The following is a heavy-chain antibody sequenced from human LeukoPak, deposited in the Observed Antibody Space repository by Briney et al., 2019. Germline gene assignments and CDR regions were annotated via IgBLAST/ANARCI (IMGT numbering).Heavy chain of an antibody. Sequence: GGSLRLSCAASGLTFSSYAMSWVRQAPGKGLEWVSAISGSGGSTYYADSVKGRFTISRDNSKNTLYLQMNSLRAEDTAVYYCARDSRLSSSWYYFDYWGQGTLVTVSS. J-gene: IGHJ4*02. V-gene: IGHV3-23*01. D-gene: IGHD6-13*01. CDR2: ISGSGGST. CDR3: ARDSRLSSSWYYFDY. CDR1: GLTFSSYA.